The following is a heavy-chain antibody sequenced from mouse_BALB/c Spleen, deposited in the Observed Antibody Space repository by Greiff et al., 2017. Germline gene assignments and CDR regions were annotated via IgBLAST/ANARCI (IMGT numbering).Heavy chain of an antibody. CDR3: ARYGSHYYGPYYAMDY. D-gene: IGHD1-1*01. CDR2: INPSTGYT. CDR1: GYTFTSYW. V-gene: IGHV1-7*01. J-gene: IGHJ4*01. Sequence: QVQLQQSGAELAKPGASVKMSCKASGYTFTSYWMHWVKQRPGQGLEWIGYINPSTGYTEYNQKFKDKATLTADKSSSTAYMQLSSLTSEDSAVYYCARYGSHYYGPYYAMDYWGQGTSVTFSS.